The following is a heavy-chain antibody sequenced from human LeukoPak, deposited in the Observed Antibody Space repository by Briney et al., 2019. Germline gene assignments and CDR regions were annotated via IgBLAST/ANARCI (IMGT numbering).Heavy chain of an antibody. CDR2: INPSGGIT. CDR3: ARALRMTTVPGVGLTHFDY. D-gene: IGHD4-17*01. V-gene: IGHV1-46*04. Sequence: EASVKVSCKASGYTFTSYYMHWVRQAPGQGLEWMGIINPSGGITGYAQKLQGRVTMTRDTSTSTVYMELNSLRSEDTAVYYCARALRMTTVPGVGLTHFDYWGQGTLVTVSS. J-gene: IGHJ4*02. CDR1: GYTFTSYY.